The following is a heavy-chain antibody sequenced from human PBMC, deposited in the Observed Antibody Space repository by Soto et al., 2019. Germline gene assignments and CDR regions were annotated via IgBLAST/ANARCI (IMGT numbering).Heavy chain of an antibody. V-gene: IGHV2-5*02. D-gene: IGHD3-22*01. CDR2: IYWDDDK. Sequence: QITLKESGPTLVKPTQTLTLTCTFSGFSLSTSGVGVGWIRQPPGKALEWLALIYWDDDKRYSPSLKSRLTITQDPPQNPVGPKKTNIDPLDTATYYCAHSVRIVTLYYFGHWGQGNLVTLSP. J-gene: IGHJ4*02. CDR1: GFSLSTSGVG. CDR3: AHSVRIVTLYYFGH.